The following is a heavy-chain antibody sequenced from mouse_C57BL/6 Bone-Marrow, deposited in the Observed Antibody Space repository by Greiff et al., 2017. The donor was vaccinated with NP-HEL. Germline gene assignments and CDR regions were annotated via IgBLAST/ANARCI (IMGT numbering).Heavy chain of an antibody. CDR3: ARHGYYGSSYDAMDY. J-gene: IGHJ4*01. D-gene: IGHD1-1*01. V-gene: IGHV5-6*01. CDR2: ISSGGSYT. CDR1: GFTFSSYG. Sequence: EVMLVESGGDLVKPGGSLKLSCAASGFTFSSYGMSWVRQTPDKRLEWVATISSGGSYTYYPDSVKGRFTISRDNAKNTLYLQMSSLKSEDTAMYYCARHGYYGSSYDAMDYWGQGTSVTVSS.